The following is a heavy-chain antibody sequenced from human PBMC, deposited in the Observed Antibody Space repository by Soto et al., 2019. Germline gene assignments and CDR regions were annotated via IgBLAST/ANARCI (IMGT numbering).Heavy chain of an antibody. V-gene: IGHV1-3*01. CDR2: INAGNGNT. J-gene: IGHJ6*03. Sequence: ASVKVSCKASGYTFTSYAMHWVRQAPGQRLEWMGWINAGNGNTKYSQKFQGRVTITRDTSASTAYMELSSLRSEDTAVYYCAREGGIEEYSGYVYYMDVWGKGTTVTVSS. CDR1: GYTFTSYA. CDR3: AREGGIEEYSGYVYYMDV. D-gene: IGHD5-12*01.